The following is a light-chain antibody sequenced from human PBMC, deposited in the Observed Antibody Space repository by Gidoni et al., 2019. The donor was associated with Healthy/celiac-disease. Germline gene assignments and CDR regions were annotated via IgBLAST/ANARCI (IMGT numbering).Light chain of an antibody. CDR1: SSNIGAGYD. V-gene: IGLV1-40*01. J-gene: IGLJ1*01. Sequence: QSVLTQPLSVSAAPGTRVTISCTGSSSNIGAGYDVHWYQQLPGTAPKLLIYGNSNRPSGVPDRFSGSKSGTSASLAITGLQAEDEADYYCQSYDSSLSGSKVFGTGTKVTVL. CDR3: QSYDSSLSGSKV. CDR2: GNS.